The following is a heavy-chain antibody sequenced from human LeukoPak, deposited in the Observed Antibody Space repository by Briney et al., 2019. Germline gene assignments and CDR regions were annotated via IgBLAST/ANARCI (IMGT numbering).Heavy chain of an antibody. V-gene: IGHV1-69*13. CDR2: IIPIFGTA. CDR1: GGTFSSYA. J-gene: IGHJ4*02. CDR3: ARDRYYYDSSGLDY. D-gene: IGHD3-22*01. Sequence: ASVKVSCKASGGTFSSYAISWVRQAPGQGLEWMGGIIPIFGTANYAQKFQGRVTITADESTSTAYMELSSLRSEDTAVYYCARDRYYYDSSGLDYWGQGTLVTVSS.